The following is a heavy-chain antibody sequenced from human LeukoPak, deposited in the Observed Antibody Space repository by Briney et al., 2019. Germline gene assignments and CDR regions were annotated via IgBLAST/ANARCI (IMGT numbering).Heavy chain of an antibody. D-gene: IGHD6-13*01. CDR1: GGSIRSQH. CDR3: ARRYSSSWYVGFFDP. Sequence: PSETLSLTCTVSGGSIRSQHWSWIRQSPGKGLEWIGYIYYSGSTNYNPSLESRVAMSVDTSKNQFSLRLSSVTAADTAIYYCARRYSSSWYVGFFDPWGQGILVTVSS. V-gene: IGHV4-59*08. CDR2: IYYSGST. J-gene: IGHJ5*02.